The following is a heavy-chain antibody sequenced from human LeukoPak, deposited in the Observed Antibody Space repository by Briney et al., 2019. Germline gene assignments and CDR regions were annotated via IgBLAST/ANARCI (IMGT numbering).Heavy chain of an antibody. V-gene: IGHV1-2*02. J-gene: IGHJ6*03. CDR2: INPNSGGT. D-gene: IGHD3-22*01. CDR3: ARDGDSSENYYYYYMDV. CDR1: GYTFTGYY. Sequence: ASVKVSCKASGYTFTGYYMHWVRQAPGQGLEWMGWINPNSGGTNYAQKFQGRVTMTRDTSISTAYMELSRLRSDDTAVYYCARDGDSSENYYYYYMDVWGKGTTVTVSS.